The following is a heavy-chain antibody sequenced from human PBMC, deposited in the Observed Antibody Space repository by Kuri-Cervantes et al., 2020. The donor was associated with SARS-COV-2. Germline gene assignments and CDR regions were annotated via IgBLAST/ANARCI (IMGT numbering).Heavy chain of an antibody. J-gene: IGHJ4*02. CDR1: GGSFNNYG. CDR2: ITPLFGAT. CDR3: ARGTGTKPGLGYFDS. Sequence: SVKVSCKGSGGSFNNYGINFVRQGPGQGLEWVGGITPLFGATDNAKKFKGRVTFTADKSTNTAYMELGSIKSDDTAVYYCARGTGTKPGLGYFDSWGQGTLVTVSS. V-gene: IGHV1-69*06. D-gene: IGHD1-7*01.